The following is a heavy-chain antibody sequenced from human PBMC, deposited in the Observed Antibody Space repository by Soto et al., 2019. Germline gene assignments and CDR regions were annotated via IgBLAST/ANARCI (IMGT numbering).Heavy chain of an antibody. CDR1: GDTDTNYV. CDR2: VFPKFGTT. V-gene: IGHV1-69*13. Sequence: ASVKVSCKASGDTDTNYVISWVRQAPGQGLEWMGGVFPKFGTTYSAQKLQDRLTITADESTSTVYMQLSSLRLDDTAVYYCEAEMTFGKLSVVWGQGTTVTVSS. D-gene: IGHD3-16*02. CDR3: EAEMTFGKLSVV. J-gene: IGHJ6*02.